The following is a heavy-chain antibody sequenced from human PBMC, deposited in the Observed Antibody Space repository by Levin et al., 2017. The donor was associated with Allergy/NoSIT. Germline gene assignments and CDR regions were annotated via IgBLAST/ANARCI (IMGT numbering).Heavy chain of an antibody. CDR2: IKTDGSTT. Sequence: GGSPRLSCATSGFTFSSYWMHWVRQTPGKGLVWVSRIKTDGSTTNYADSVKGRFTISRDNAKNTLYLQMNSLRVEDTAVYYCARGYFESSAYTYGGWGHGILVSVSS. V-gene: IGHV3-74*01. D-gene: IGHD3-16*01. CDR3: ARGYFESSAYTYGG. CDR1: GFTFSSYW. J-gene: IGHJ4*01.